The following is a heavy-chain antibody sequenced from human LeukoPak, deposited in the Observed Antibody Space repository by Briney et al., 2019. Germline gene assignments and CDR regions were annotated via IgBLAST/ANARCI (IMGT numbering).Heavy chain of an antibody. CDR1: GYTFTSYG. Sequence: SVKVSCKASGYTFTSYGISWVRQAPGQGLEWMGRIIPILGIANYAQKFQGRVTITADKSTSTAYMELSSLRSEDTAVYYCARPLDYGGNSAYDYWGQGTLVTVSS. CDR3: ARPLDYGGNSAYDY. J-gene: IGHJ4*02. CDR2: IIPILGIA. D-gene: IGHD4-23*01. V-gene: IGHV1-69*04.